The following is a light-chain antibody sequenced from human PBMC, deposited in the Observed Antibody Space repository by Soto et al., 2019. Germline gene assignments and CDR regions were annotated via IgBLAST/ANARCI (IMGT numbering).Light chain of an antibody. J-gene: IGKJ2*01. CDR1: QRLSSTY. V-gene: IGKV3-20*01. CDR3: QRSGSAPPYI. CDR2: GAS. Sequence: EVVLTQSPGTLSLSPGERATLSCRASQRLSSTYLAWYQHKPGQSPRLLIYGASRRPTGIPDRFSGSGSGTDFTLTIGRLEPEDFAVYYCQRSGSAPPYIFGAGTRL.